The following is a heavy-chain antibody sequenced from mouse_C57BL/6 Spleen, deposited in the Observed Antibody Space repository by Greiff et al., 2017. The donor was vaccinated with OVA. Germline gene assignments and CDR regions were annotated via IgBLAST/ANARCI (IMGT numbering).Heavy chain of an antibody. V-gene: IGHV1-69*01. D-gene: IGHD3-2*02. J-gene: IGHJ1*03. Sequence: VQLQQPGAELVMPGASVKLSCKASGYTFTSYWMHWVKQRPGQGLEWIGEIDPSDSYTNYNQKFKGKSTLTVDKSSSTAYMQLSSLTSEDSAVYYCARSGSSGYGYFDVWGTGTTVTVSS. CDR1: GYTFTSYW. CDR3: ARSGSSGYGYFDV. CDR2: IDPSDSYT.